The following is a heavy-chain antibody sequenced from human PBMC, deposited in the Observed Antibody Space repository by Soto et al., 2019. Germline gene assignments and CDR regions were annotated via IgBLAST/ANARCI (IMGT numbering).Heavy chain of an antibody. CDR3: AKDRKHLVKDSFDD. V-gene: IGHV3-23*01. J-gene: IGHJ4*02. CDR1: GFTFISYA. D-gene: IGHD2-15*01. Sequence: EVQLLESGGALVPPWGSLRLSCEASGFTFISYAMSWVRQAPGQGLEWVSAISGNGDYTYYADSVKGRFTISRDNSKNTLYLQMNSLRAEDTAVYYCAKDRKHLVKDSFDDWGQGTLVTVSS. CDR2: ISGNGDYT.